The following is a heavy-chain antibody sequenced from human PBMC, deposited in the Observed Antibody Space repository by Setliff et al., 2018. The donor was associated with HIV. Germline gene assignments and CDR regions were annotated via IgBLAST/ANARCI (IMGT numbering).Heavy chain of an antibody. D-gene: IGHD6-19*01. CDR3: ARGYRSAWNSWFDA. Sequence: GPSVKVSCKASGYTFTSYGISWVRQAPGQGLEWMGWISAYNGNTNYAQKLQGRVTMTTDTSTSTAYMELRSLRSDDTAVYYCARGYRSAWNSWFDAWGQGTRVTVSS. V-gene: IGHV1-18*01. CDR2: ISAYNGNT. CDR1: GYTFTSYG. J-gene: IGHJ5*02.